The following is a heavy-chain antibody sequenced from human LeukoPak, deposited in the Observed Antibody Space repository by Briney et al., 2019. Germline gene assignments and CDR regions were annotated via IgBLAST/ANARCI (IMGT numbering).Heavy chain of an antibody. CDR3: AKGRQWLALALDC. J-gene: IGHJ4*02. D-gene: IGHD6-19*01. Sequence: GGSLRLSCAASGFTFSSYWMSWVRQAPGKGLEGVANIKQDGSEKYYVDSVKGRFTISRDNAKNSLYLQMNSLRAEDTAVYYCAKGRQWLALALDCWGQGTLVTVSS. V-gene: IGHV3-7*01. CDR1: GFTFSSYW. CDR2: IKQDGSEK.